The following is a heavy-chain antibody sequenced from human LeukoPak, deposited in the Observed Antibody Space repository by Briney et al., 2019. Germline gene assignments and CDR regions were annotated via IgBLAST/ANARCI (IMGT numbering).Heavy chain of an antibody. Sequence: SLRLSCTASGLTFVDYAISWGRQAPGKGLGWEGCITSKAYGGTTEYAVSVRGTFTISRDDSKSIAYLQMSSLKTEDTAVYYCNRDRGTAMVFDYWGQGTLVTVSS. CDR2: ITSKAYGGTT. CDR1: GLTFVDYA. D-gene: IGHD5-18*01. J-gene: IGHJ4*02. CDR3: NRDRGTAMVFDY. V-gene: IGHV3-49*04.